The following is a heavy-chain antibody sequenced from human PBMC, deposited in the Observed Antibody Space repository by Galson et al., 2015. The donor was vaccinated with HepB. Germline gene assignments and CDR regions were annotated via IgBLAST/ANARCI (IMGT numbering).Heavy chain of an antibody. CDR3: ARGVHYDSSGKYYHLDV. J-gene: IGHJ6*02. V-gene: IGHV1-8*01. D-gene: IGHD3-22*01. CDR2: MDSKNGNT. Sequence: SVKVSCKASAYSLTSYDIDWVRQATRQGLEWMGWMDSKNGNTGYAQKFQGRVTMSRDTSINTAYMELSSLRSEDTAVYYCARGVHYDSSGKYYHLDVWGQGTTVSVSS. CDR1: AYSLTSYD.